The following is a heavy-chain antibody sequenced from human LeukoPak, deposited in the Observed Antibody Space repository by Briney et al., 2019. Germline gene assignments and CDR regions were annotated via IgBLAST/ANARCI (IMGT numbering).Heavy chain of an antibody. V-gene: IGHV3-23*01. CDR2: ISGTNGNT. J-gene: IGHJ4*02. CDR3: AKDRMATNIFKFDF. Sequence: PGGSLRLSCAASGFTFSNYAMSRVRQAPGKGLEWVSTISGTNGNTYYADSVKGRFTISRDNSKNTLYLQMNSLRVEDTALYYCAKDRMATNIFKFDFWGQGILVTVSS. CDR1: GFTFSNYA. D-gene: IGHD5-24*01.